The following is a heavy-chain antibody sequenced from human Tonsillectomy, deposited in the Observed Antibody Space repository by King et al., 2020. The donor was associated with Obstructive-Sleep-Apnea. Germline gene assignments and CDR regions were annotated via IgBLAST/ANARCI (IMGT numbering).Heavy chain of an antibody. J-gene: IGHJ4*02. CDR2: IAYDGSNK. CDR1: GFTFSSYA. Sequence: VQLVESGGGVVQPGRSLRLSCAASGFTFSSYAMHWVRQAPGKGLEWVAVIAYDGSNKYYADSVKGRFTISRDNSKNTLYLQMNSLRAEDTAVYYCARYVPSGSYGQMVVGLDYWGQGTLVTVSS. V-gene: IGHV3-30-3*01. D-gene: IGHD1-26*01. CDR3: ARYVPSGSYGQMVVGLDY.